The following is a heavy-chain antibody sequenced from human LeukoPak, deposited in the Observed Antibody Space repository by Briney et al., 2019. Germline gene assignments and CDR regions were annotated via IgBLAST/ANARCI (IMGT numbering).Heavy chain of an antibody. CDR1: GGSISSGGYS. Sequence: SESLSLTCAVSGGSISSGGYSWSWIRQPPGKGLEWIGYIYYSGSTNYNPSLKSRVTISVDTSKNQFSLKLSSVTAADTAVYYCARTSYSSRDFDYWGQGTLVTVSS. V-gene: IGHV4-61*08. CDR2: IYYSGST. J-gene: IGHJ4*02. CDR3: ARTSYSSRDFDY. D-gene: IGHD6-13*01.